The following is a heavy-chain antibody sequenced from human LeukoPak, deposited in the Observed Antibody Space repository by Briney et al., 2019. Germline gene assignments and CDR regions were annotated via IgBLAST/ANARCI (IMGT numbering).Heavy chain of an antibody. V-gene: IGHV4-39*07. D-gene: IGHD3-22*01. CDR2: IYYSGST. Sequence: SETLSLTCAVSGGSISSSSYYWGWMRQPPGKGLEWIGSIYYSGSTYYNPSIKSRVTISVDTSKNQFSLKLSSVTAADTAVYYCARSYDSSALGAFDIWGQGTMVTVSS. CDR1: GGSISSSSYY. J-gene: IGHJ3*02. CDR3: ARSYDSSALGAFDI.